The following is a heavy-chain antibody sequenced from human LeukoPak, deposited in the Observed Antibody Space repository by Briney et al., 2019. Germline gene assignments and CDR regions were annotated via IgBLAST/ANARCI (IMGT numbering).Heavy chain of an antibody. D-gene: IGHD4-17*01. CDR3: AKSPSTVTTGGDDAFDL. J-gene: IGHJ3*01. CDR1: GFTFSSHA. V-gene: IGHV3-23*01. Sequence: PGGSLRLSCAASGFTFSSHAMSWVRQAPGKGLEWVSAISDSGGSTYYADSVKGRFTISRDNSKNTLYLQMNSLRAEDTAIYYCAKSPSTVTTGGDDAFDLWGQGTMVTVSS. CDR2: ISDSGGST.